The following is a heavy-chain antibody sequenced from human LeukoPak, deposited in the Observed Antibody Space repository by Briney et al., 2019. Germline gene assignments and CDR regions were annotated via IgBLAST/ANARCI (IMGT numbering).Heavy chain of an antibody. D-gene: IGHD3-16*02. Sequence: SETLSLTCAVYGGSFSGYYWSWIRQPPGKGLEWIGEINHSGSTNYNPSPKSRVTISVDTSKNQFSLKLSSVTAADTAVYYCARLAISDYVWGSYRYNYFDYWGQGTLVTVSS. CDR2: INHSGST. J-gene: IGHJ4*02. CDR1: GGSFSGYY. CDR3: ARLAISDYVWGSYRYNYFDY. V-gene: IGHV4-34*01.